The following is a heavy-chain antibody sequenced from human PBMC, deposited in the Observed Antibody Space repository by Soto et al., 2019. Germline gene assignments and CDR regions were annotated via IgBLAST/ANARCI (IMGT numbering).Heavy chain of an antibody. CDR2: IYYRGNT. Sequence: AFVTPCPPLSVFWGYSKNDNDYRGLKRQTPGKGLEWIGSIYYRGNTYYNPSLKTRVTISLDKSKSQFSLKLNSVTPADSAVYFCARLEGLATISYYFGYWGQGTLVTVSS. CDR1: WGYSKNDNDY. D-gene: IGHD3-9*01. V-gene: IGHV4-39*01. CDR3: ARLEGLATISYYFGY. J-gene: IGHJ4*02.